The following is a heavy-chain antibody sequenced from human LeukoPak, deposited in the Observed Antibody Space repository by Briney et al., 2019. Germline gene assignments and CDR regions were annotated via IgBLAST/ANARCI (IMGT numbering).Heavy chain of an antibody. CDR3: ARWAGVTDY. Sequence: GGSLRLSCAASGFTFENYWMSWVRQAPGKGPEWVANIKQDGSVEHYSDSVKGRFNISRDNAKNSLILQMNSLRVEDTAVYYCARWAGVTDYWGQGTLVAVS. D-gene: IGHD5-18*01. V-gene: IGHV3-7*01. CDR1: GFTFENYW. CDR2: IKQDGSVE. J-gene: IGHJ4*02.